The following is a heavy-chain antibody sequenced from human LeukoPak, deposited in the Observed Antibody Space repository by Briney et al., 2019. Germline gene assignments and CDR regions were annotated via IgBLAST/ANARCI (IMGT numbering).Heavy chain of an antibody. CDR3: AREWGRIAVAGGPGY. D-gene: IGHD6-19*01. CDR1: GFIFSNYG. J-gene: IGHJ4*02. CDR2: IWNDGQTK. Sequence: PGGSLRLSCEASGFIFSNYGMHWVRQAPGKGLEWLALIWNDGQTKFYADSVKGRFTISRDNSGNTLFLHMTSLRVEDTAVYYCAREWGRIAVAGGPGYWGQGALVTVSS. V-gene: IGHV3-33*01.